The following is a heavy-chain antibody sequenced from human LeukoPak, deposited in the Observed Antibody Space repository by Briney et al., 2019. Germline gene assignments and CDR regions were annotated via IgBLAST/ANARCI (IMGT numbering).Heavy chain of an antibody. CDR3: ARTDSGSYYGGPNLDY. D-gene: IGHD1-26*01. Sequence: ASVKVSCKASGYTFTGYYKHWVRQAPGQGLEWMGWINPNSGGTNYAQKFQGRVTMTRDTSISTAYMELSRLRSDDTAVYYCARTDSGSYYGGPNLDYWGQGTLVTVSS. CDR2: INPNSGGT. V-gene: IGHV1-2*02. J-gene: IGHJ4*02. CDR1: GYTFTGYY.